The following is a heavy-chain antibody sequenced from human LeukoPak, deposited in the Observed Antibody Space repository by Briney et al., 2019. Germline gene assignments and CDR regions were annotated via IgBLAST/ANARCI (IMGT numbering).Heavy chain of an antibody. D-gene: IGHD2-15*01. CDR2: IYSGGST. CDR3: ARGGGGYCSGGSCYGAFDI. V-gene: IGHV3-66*01. CDR1: EFSVGSNY. J-gene: IGHJ3*02. Sequence: GGSLRLSCAASEFSVGSNYMTWVRQAPGKGLEWVSLIYSGGSTYYADSVKGRFTISRDNSKNTLYLQMNSLRAEDTAVYYCARGGGGYCSGGSCYGAFDIWGQGTMVTVSS.